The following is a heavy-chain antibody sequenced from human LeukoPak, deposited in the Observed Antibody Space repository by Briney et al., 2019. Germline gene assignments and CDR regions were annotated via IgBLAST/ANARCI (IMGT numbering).Heavy chain of an antibody. CDR1: GFTFSSYA. V-gene: IGHV3-30*04. CDR2: ISYDGSNK. CDR3: AKDRLPQQLVPRWSWFDP. Sequence: GGSLRLSCAASGFTFSSYAMHWVRQAPGKGLEWVAVISYDGSNKYYADSVKGRFTISRDNSKNTLHLQMNSLRAEDTAVYYCAKDRLPQQLVPRWSWFDPWGQGTLVTVSS. J-gene: IGHJ5*02. D-gene: IGHD6-13*01.